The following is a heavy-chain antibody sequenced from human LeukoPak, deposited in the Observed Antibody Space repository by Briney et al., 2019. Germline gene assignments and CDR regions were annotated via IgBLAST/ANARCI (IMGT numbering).Heavy chain of an antibody. CDR3: ARADEQLVIDY. CDR2: IYYSGST. V-gene: IGHV4-59*12. J-gene: IGHJ4*02. Sequence: SETLSLTCSVSGGSISNYYWSWVRQPPGKGLEWIGYIYYSGSTNYNPSLKSRVTISVDTSKNQFSLKLSSVTAADTAVYYCARADEQLVIDYWGQGTLVTVSS. D-gene: IGHD6-13*01. CDR1: GGSISNYY.